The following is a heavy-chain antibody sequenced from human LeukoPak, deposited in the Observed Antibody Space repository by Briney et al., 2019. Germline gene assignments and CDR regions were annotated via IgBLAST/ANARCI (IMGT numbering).Heavy chain of an antibody. Sequence: ASVKVSCKASGYTFTTYGVSWVRQAPGQGLEWMGWISGYDGNTNYAQKLRGRVTMTTDTSTSTAYMDLRSLRSDDTALYYCARMVTTSSYYFDYWGQGTLVTVSS. CDR3: ARMVTTSSYYFDY. J-gene: IGHJ4*02. CDR1: GYTFTTYG. CDR2: ISGYDGNT. D-gene: IGHD4-17*01. V-gene: IGHV1-18*01.